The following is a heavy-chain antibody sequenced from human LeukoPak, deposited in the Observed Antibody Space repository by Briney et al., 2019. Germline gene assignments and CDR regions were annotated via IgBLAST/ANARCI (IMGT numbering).Heavy chain of an antibody. CDR2: IYSGGNT. J-gene: IGHJ4*02. CDR1: GFTVSWTY. Sequence: PGGSLRLSCAASGFTVSWTYMSWVRQAPGKGLEWVSVIYSGGNTSYADSVKGRFTISRDNSKNTLYLQMNSLRAEDTAVYYCARATTISGVVPDPYYFDYWGQGTLVTVSS. CDR3: ARATTISGVVPDPYYFDY. V-gene: IGHV3-53*01. D-gene: IGHD3-3*01.